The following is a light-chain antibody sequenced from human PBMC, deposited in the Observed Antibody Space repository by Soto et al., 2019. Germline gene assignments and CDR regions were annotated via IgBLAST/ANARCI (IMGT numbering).Light chain of an antibody. J-gene: IGKJ2*01. V-gene: IGKV1-5*01. CDR2: DAS. Sequence: DIQMTQSPSTLSASVGDRVTITCRASQSVNNYLAWYQQKPGKAPNLLIYDASSLESGVPSRFSGSGSGTEFTLTISCLQPDDFATYCCQQYDSYCPFGQGTKLEIK. CDR3: QQYDSYCP. CDR1: QSVNNY.